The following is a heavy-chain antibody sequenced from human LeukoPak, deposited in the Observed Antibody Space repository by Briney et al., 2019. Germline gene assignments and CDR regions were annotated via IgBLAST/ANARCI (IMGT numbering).Heavy chain of an antibody. CDR1: GFTFSSYG. CDR2: ISYDGSNK. J-gene: IGHJ4*02. Sequence: GRSLRLSCAASGFTFSSYGMHWVRQAPGKGLEWVAVISYDGSNKYYADSVKGRFTISRDNSKNTLYLQMNSLRAEDTAVYYCARGGPYDFWSGFNYWGQGTLVTVSS. V-gene: IGHV3-30*03. CDR3: ARGGPYDFWSGFNY. D-gene: IGHD3-3*01.